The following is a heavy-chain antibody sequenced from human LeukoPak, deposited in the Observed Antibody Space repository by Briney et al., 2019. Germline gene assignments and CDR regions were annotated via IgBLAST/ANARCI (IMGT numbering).Heavy chain of an antibody. J-gene: IGHJ4*02. CDR2: ISGSGGST. Sequence: GGSLRLSCAASGFTFSSYAMSWVRQAPGKGLEWVSAISGSGGSTYYADSVKGRFAISRDNSKNTLYLQMNSLRAEDTAVYYCAKDGRGILTGYLLYWGQGTLVTVSS. CDR1: GFTFSSYA. D-gene: IGHD3-9*01. V-gene: IGHV3-23*01. CDR3: AKDGRGILTGYLLY.